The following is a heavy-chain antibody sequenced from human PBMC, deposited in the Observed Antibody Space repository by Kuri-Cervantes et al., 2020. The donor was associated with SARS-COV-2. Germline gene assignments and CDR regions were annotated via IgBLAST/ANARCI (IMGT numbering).Heavy chain of an antibody. CDR3: ARGRSFVGN. V-gene: IGHV4-39*01. CDR1: GGSISSSSYY. D-gene: IGHD3-16*01. CDR2: IYYSGST. J-gene: IGHJ4*02. Sequence: CTVSGGSISSSSYYWGWIRQRPGKGLEWIGSIYYSGSTYYNPSLKSRVTISVDTSKNQFYLKLSSVTAADTAVYYCARGRSFVGNWGQGTLVTVSS.